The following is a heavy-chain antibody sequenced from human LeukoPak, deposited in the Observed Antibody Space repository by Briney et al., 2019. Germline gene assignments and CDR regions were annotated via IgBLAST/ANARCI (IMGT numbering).Heavy chain of an antibody. J-gene: IGHJ4*02. CDR3: ARDRYYVPDN. V-gene: IGHV3-74*01. Sequence: GRSLRLSCAASGFTFNTNWMHWVRQAPGKGLVWVSCINGDGSTTTYADSVKGRFTISRDNAKNTVYLQINNLRAEDTAVYYCARDRYYVPDNWGQGTLVTVSS. CDR2: INGDGSTT. CDR1: GFTFNTNW. D-gene: IGHD3-10*02.